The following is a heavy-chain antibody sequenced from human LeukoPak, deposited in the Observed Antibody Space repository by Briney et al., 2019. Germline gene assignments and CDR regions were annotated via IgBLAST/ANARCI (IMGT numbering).Heavy chain of an antibody. J-gene: IGHJ4*02. Sequence: GGSLRLSCAASGFTFSSYSMNWVRQAPGKGLEWVSSISSSSSYIYYADSVKGRFTISRDNAKNSLYLQMNSLRAEDTAVYYCASAPPGYSSGWYYWGQGTLVTVSS. CDR1: GFTFSSYS. CDR2: ISSSSSYI. V-gene: IGHV3-21*01. CDR3: ASAPPGYSSGWYY. D-gene: IGHD6-13*01.